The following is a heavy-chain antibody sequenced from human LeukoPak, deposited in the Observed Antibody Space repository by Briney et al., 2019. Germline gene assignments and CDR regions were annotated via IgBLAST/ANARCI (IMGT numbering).Heavy chain of an antibody. Sequence: SETLSLTCTISSASVNSYYWSWIRQPPGKGLEWIGYIYHSGSTNYNPSLKSRVTISLDTSKKLFSLKLSSVTAADTAVYYCARPTGMGPAFDIWGQGTMVTVSS. CDR1: SASVNSYY. CDR2: IYHSGST. J-gene: IGHJ3*02. D-gene: IGHD1-1*01. CDR3: ARPTGMGPAFDI. V-gene: IGHV4-59*08.